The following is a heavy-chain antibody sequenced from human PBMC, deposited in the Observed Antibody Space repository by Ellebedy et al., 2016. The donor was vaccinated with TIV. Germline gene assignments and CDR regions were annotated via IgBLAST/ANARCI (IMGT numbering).Heavy chain of an antibody. J-gene: IGHJ6*02. Sequence: PGGSLRLSCAASGFTFSDYYMSRIRQAPGKGLEWVSYISSSSSYTNYADSVKGRFTISRDNAKNSLFLQMNSLRAEDTAVYYCASYCSSTSCPTDYYYGLDVWGQGTTVTVSS. CDR2: ISSSSSYT. CDR3: ASYCSSTSCPTDYYYGLDV. D-gene: IGHD2-2*01. V-gene: IGHV3-11*06. CDR1: GFTFSDYY.